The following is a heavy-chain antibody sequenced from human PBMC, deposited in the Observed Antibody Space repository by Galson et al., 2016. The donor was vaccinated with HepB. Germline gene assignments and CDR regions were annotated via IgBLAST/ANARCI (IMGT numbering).Heavy chain of an antibody. CDR1: GFTFSGFA. CDR3: AKDAILACGTGCYTDY. J-gene: IGHJ4*02. Sequence: SLRLSCAASGFTFSGFAMSWVRQAPGEGLDWVSTINGGGDSTYYADPVKGRFTITRDNSRNTLNLQMHSLRVEDTAVYYCAKDAILACGTGCYTDYWGQGTLVTVSS. D-gene: IGHD2-2*02. CDR2: INGGGDST. V-gene: IGHV3-23*01.